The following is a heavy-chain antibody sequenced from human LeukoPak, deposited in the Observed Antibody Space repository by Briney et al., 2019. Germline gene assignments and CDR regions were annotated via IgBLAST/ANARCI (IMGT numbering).Heavy chain of an antibody. J-gene: IGHJ4*02. V-gene: IGHV3-48*03. CDR2: ISSSGSTI. D-gene: IGHD2/OR15-2a*01. CDR1: GFTFSSYE. CDR3: ASPAKDNSCHFDY. Sequence: GGSLRLSCAASGFTFSSYEMNWVRQAPGKGLELVSYISSSGSTIYYADSVKGRFTISRDNAQNSAYLQMNSLKAQDTAFYYCASPAKDNSCHFDYWGQGTLVTVSS.